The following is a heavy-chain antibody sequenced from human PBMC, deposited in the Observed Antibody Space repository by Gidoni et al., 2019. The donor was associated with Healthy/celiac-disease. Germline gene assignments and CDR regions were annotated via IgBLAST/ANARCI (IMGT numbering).Heavy chain of an antibody. CDR1: GFIFSTYG. CDR3: ARDVVVTAITAPVY. V-gene: IGHV3-33*01. CDR2: IWYDGSNK. J-gene: IGHJ4*02. Sequence: QVQLVESGGGVVQPGRSLRLSCAASGFIFSTYGMHWVRQAPGKGLEWVAVIWYDGSNKYYADSVKGRFTISRDNSKNTLYLQMNSLRAEDTAVYYCARDVVVTAITAPVYWGRGTLVTVSS. D-gene: IGHD2-21*02.